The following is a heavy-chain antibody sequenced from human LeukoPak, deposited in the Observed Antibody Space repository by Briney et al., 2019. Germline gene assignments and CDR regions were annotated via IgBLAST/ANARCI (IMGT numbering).Heavy chain of an antibody. CDR1: GYSISSGYY. CDR2: VYHSGST. V-gene: IGHV4-38-2*01. Sequence: PSETLSLTCAVSGYSISSGYYWGWIRQPPGKGLEWIGSVYHSGSTYYNPSLKSRVTISVDTSKNQFSLKLSSVTAADTAVYYCARVKYSYAFDIWGQGTMVTVSS. J-gene: IGHJ3*02. D-gene: IGHD5-18*01. CDR3: ARVKYSYAFDI.